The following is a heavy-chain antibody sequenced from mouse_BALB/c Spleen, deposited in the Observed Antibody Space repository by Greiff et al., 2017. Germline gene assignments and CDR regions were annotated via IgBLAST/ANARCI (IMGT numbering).Heavy chain of an antibody. D-gene: IGHD2-10*01. J-gene: IGHJ3*01. CDR3: SRGSYYPDY. Sequence: EVKLMESGAELVRPGAFVELSCRASGFNIKDYYMHWVKQRPEQGLEWSGWIDPENGNTIYDQKFRGKASLQADTSSNTAYLQLSSLTSDDTAVYYGSRGSYYPDYWGQGTLVTVSA. CDR2: IDPENGNT. V-gene: IGHV14-1*02. CDR1: GFNIKDYY.